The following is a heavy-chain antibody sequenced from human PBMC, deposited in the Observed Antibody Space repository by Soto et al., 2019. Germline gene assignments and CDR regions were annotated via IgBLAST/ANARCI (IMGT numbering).Heavy chain of an antibody. Sequence: QVRLVQSGAEVKKPGASVKVSCKASGYTFTTYAMHWVRQAPGQRLEWMGWIDAGNGNTKYSQKFQGRVTITRDTSASTVYRELSSLRSYDTAVYYCAREDRNWFDPWGQGTLVTVSS. CDR3: AREDRNWFDP. D-gene: IGHD2-15*01. J-gene: IGHJ5*02. CDR1: GYTFTTYA. CDR2: IDAGNGNT. V-gene: IGHV1-3*01.